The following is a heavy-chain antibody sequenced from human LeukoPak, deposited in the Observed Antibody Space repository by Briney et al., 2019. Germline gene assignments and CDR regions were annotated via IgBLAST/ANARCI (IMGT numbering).Heavy chain of an antibody. D-gene: IGHD3-3*01. Sequence: PSETLSLTCTVSGYSISSGYYWGWIRQPPGKGLEWIGSIYHSGSTYYNPPLKSRVTISVDTSKNQFSLKLSSVTAADTAVYYCARDFGFWSGYSSFDYWGQGTLVTVSS. CDR1: GYSISSGYY. CDR2: IYHSGST. J-gene: IGHJ4*02. CDR3: ARDFGFWSGYSSFDY. V-gene: IGHV4-38-2*02.